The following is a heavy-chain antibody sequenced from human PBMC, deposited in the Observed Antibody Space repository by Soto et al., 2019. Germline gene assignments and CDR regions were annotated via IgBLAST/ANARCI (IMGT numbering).Heavy chain of an antibody. CDR2: INPNSGGT. J-gene: IGHJ6*02. Sequence: ASVKVSCKASGYTFTVYYMRWVRQAPGQGLEWMGWINPNSGGTNYAQKFQGWVTMTRDTSISTAYMELSRLRSDDTAVYYCATYYYDSSGYYYYYGMDVWGQGTTVTVSS. CDR3: ATYYYDSSGYYYYYGMDV. CDR1: GYTFTVYY. D-gene: IGHD3-22*01. V-gene: IGHV1-2*04.